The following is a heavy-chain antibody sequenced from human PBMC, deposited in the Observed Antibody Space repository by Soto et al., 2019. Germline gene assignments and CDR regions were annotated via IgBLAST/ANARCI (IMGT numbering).Heavy chain of an antibody. CDR1: GGSISGGVYY. Sequence: QVQLQESGPGLVKPSQTLSLTCTVSGGSISGGVYYWSWIRQPPGKGLQWIGYIFDGGSTYYNPSLKSRFTISVDTSKNQFSLRLSSVTAADTAVYYCAREIIPLTTDWYFDLWGRGTLVTVSS. J-gene: IGHJ2*01. D-gene: IGHD4-17*01. V-gene: IGHV4-30-4*01. CDR2: IFDGGST. CDR3: AREIIPLTTDWYFDL.